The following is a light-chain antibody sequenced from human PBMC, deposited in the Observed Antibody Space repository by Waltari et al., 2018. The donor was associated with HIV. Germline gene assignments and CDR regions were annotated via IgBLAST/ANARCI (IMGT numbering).Light chain of an antibody. CDR2: GNN. J-gene: IGLJ2*01. V-gene: IGLV1-47*01. Sequence: SVLTQPPSASGTPGQRVTISCSGSTSNIGSNSVFWYQHPPGTAPKPLIPGNNQRPSGVRGRFSCSTSGTSASLAISGLRSEDEAEYYCVVWDDTRRGVIFGGGTKVAVL. CDR3: VVWDDTRRGVI. CDR1: TSNIGSNS.